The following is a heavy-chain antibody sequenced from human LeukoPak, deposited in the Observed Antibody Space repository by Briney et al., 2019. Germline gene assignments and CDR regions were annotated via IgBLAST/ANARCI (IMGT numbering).Heavy chain of an antibody. D-gene: IGHD6-25*01. Sequence: PGGSLRLSCAASGFTFSSYWMSWVRQAPGKGLEWVANIKQDGSEKYYVDSVKGRFTISRDNAKNSLYLQMNSLRAEDTAVYYCAKDSAEYSSGGFDYWGQGTLVTVSS. CDR1: GFTFSSYW. CDR2: IKQDGSEK. CDR3: AKDSAEYSSGGFDY. J-gene: IGHJ4*02. V-gene: IGHV3-7*01.